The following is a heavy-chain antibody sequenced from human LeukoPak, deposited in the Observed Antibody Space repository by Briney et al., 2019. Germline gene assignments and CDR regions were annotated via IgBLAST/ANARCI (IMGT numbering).Heavy chain of an antibody. CDR3: IRDFRSADL. CDR1: GFTFSNYW. J-gene: IGHJ5*02. Sequence: PGGSLRLSCVASGFTFSNYWMHWVRQPPGKGLVWVSRIYVDGRTTNYADSVKGRFTISRDNTKNTVYLEMNSLSVEDTATYYCIRDFRSADLWGQGTLVTVTS. CDR2: IYVDGRTT. V-gene: IGHV3-74*01.